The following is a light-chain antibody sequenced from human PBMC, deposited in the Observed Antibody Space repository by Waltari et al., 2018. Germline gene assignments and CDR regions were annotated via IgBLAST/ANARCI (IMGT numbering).Light chain of an antibody. CDR2: DAS. J-gene: IGLJ2*01. CDR1: NIGSKS. Sequence: SYVLTQPPSVSVAPGKTARITCGGNNIGSKSVHWSQQKPGQAPVLVVYDASARPSGIPERFSGSNSGNTATLTISRVEAGDEADYYCQVWDNSSDHVVFGGGTNLTVL. CDR3: QVWDNSSDHVV. V-gene: IGLV3-21*03.